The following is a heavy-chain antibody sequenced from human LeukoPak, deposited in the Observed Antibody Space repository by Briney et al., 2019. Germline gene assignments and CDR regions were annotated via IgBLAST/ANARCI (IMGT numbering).Heavy chain of an antibody. CDR3: ARVVAVAGRNLYYFDY. J-gene: IGHJ4*02. CDR2: INHSGST. Sequence: SETLSLTCAVYGGSFSGYYWSWIRQPPGKGREWIGEINHSGSTNYNPSLKSRVTISVDTSKNQFSLKLSSVTAADTAVYYCARVVAVAGRNLYYFDYWGQGTLVTVSS. CDR1: GGSFSGYY. D-gene: IGHD6-19*01. V-gene: IGHV4-34*01.